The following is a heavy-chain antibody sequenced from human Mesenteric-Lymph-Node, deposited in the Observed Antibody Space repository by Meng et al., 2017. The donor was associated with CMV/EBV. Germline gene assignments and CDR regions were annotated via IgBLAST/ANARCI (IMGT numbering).Heavy chain of an antibody. J-gene: IGHJ4*02. D-gene: IGHD3-10*01. CDR1: GGSISPYY. V-gene: IGHV4-59*01. CDR3: ARLSLWFGETNSYFDY. Sequence: ETLSLTCTVSGGSISPYYWSWIRQPPGKGLEWIGYIYYSGSTNYNPSLKSRVTISVDTSKNQFSLRLSSVTAADTAVYYCARLSLWFGETNSYFDYWGQGTLVTVSS. CDR2: IYYSGST.